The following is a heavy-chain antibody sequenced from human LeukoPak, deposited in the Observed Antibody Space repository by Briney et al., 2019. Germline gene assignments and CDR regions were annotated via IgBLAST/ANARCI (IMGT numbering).Heavy chain of an antibody. CDR1: GFTFSNNW. V-gene: IGHV3-7*01. J-gene: IGHJ5*01. CDR2: INHDGSHT. CDR3: AKYLSRAFDC. D-gene: IGHD2/OR15-2a*01. Sequence: GGSLRLSCAASGFTFSNNWMAWVRQAPGKGPELVAHINHDGSHTGYVDSVRGRFTISRDNSKNSLYLQLNSLRAEDTAMYYCAKYLSRAFDCWGQGSLITVSS.